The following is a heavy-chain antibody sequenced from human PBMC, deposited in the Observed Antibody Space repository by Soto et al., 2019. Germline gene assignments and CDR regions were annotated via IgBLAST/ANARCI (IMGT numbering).Heavy chain of an antibody. D-gene: IGHD3-22*01. CDR1: GFTFSRYW. CDR2: IKQDGSEK. J-gene: IGHJ3*02. Sequence: QLVESGGGLVQPGGSLRLSCAASGFTFSRYWMSWVRQAPGKGLEWVAHIKQDGSEKWYVDSVKGRFTISRDNAKNSLYLQMNRLRAEDTAVYYCARGDYYDSSGPFSDAFDIWGQGTMVTVSS. CDR3: ARGDYYDSSGPFSDAFDI. V-gene: IGHV3-7*04.